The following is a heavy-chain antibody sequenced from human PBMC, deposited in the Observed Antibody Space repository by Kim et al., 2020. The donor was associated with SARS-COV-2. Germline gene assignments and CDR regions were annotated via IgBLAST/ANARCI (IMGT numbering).Heavy chain of an antibody. J-gene: IGHJ4*02. CDR1: GGSFSGYY. CDR3: ARARDYGARQFDY. Sequence: SETLSLTCAVYGGSFSGYYWSWIRQPSGKGLEWIGEINHSGSTNYNPSLKSRVTISVDTSKNQFSLKLSSVTAADTAVYYCARARDYGARQFDYWGQGTLVTVSS. D-gene: IGHD4-17*01. V-gene: IGHV4-34*01. CDR2: INHSGST.